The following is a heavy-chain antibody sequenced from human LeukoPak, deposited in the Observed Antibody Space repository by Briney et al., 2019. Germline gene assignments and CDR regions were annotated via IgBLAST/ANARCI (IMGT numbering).Heavy chain of an antibody. CDR2: IYHSGST. CDR3: ARDQRSGWQRADRNGMDV. Sequence: PSQTLSLTCAVSGGSISSGGYSWSWIRQPPGKGLEWIGEIYHSGSTNYNPSLKSRVTISVDKSKNQFSLKLSSVTAADTAVYYCARDQRSGWQRADRNGMDVWGQGTTVTVSS. J-gene: IGHJ6*02. D-gene: IGHD6-19*01. CDR1: GGSISSGGYS. V-gene: IGHV4-30-2*01.